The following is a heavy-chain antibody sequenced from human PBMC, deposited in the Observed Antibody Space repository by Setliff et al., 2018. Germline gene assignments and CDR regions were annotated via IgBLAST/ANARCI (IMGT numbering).Heavy chain of an antibody. V-gene: IGHV4-59*02. CDR2: SYYLGAT. D-gene: IGHD3-3*01. CDR1: GGSVNDYY. CDR3: ARARQGGFLEWAPFDF. J-gene: IGHJ4*01. Sequence: PSETLSLTCTVSGGSVNDYYWSWIRRPPGKGLEWIGYSYYLGATKYTPSLKGRVSISVDTAENQVSLKVNSVTAADTGVYYCARARQGGFLEWAPFDFWGRGMLVTVSS.